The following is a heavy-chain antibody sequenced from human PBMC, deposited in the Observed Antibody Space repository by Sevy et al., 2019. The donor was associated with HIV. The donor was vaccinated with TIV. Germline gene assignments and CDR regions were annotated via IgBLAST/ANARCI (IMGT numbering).Heavy chain of an antibody. V-gene: IGHV4-38-2*02. CDR1: GYSISSGYY. J-gene: IGHJ4*02. CDR3: AREKDYYDSSGNDY. Sequence: SETLSLTCAVSGYSISSGYYWGWIRQPPGKGLEWIGSIYHSGSTYYNPSLKSRVTISVDTSKNQFSLKLSSVTAADTTVYYGAREKDYYDSSGNDYWGQGTLVTVSS. D-gene: IGHD3-22*01. CDR2: IYHSGST.